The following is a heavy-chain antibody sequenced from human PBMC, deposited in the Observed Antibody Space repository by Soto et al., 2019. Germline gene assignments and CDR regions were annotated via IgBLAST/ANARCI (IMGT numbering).Heavy chain of an antibody. CDR3: ARKGPPVRFLEWAPFDD. J-gene: IGHJ4*02. D-gene: IGHD3-3*01. V-gene: IGHV4-4*02. Sequence: QVQLQESGPGLVKPSGTLSLTCAVSGGSISSSNWWSWVRRPPGKGLEWIGEIYHSGSTNYNPSRKCRVTISVEKSKNPFALKLSSVNAADTAVYYGARKGPPVRFLEWAPFDDWGQGTLVTVSS. CDR2: IYHSGST. CDR1: GGSISSSNW.